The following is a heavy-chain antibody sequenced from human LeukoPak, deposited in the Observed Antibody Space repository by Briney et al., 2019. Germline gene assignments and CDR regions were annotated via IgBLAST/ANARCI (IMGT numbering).Heavy chain of an antibody. CDR3: AKAYDILTGARDYFDY. D-gene: IGHD3-9*01. CDR2: ISWNSGSI. V-gene: IGHV3-9*01. CDR1: GFTFDDYA. J-gene: IGHJ4*02. Sequence: GGSLRLSCAASGFTFDDYAMHWVRQAPGKGLEWVSGISWNSGSIAYADSVKGRFTISRDNAKNSLYLQMNSLRAEDTALYYCAKAYDILTGARDYFDYWGQGTLVTVSS.